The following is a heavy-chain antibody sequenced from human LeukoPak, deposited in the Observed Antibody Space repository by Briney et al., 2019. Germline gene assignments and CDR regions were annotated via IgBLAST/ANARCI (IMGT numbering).Heavy chain of an antibody. D-gene: IGHD3-3*01. V-gene: IGHV4-31*03. CDR1: GGSISSGGYY. J-gene: IGHJ5*02. CDR2: INYSGST. Sequence: SQTLSLTCTVSGGSISSGGYYWSWIRQHPGKGLEWIGYINYSGSTYYNPSLKSRVTISVDTSKNQFSLKLSSVTAADTAVYYCARDTWSRFDPWGQGTLVTVSS. CDR3: ARDTWSRFDP.